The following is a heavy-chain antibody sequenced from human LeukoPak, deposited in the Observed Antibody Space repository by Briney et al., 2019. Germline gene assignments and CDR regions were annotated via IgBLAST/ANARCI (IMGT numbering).Heavy chain of an antibody. V-gene: IGHV1-8*03. Sequence: ASVKVSCKASGYTFSNYDIHWVRQATGQGLEWMGWMNPYSANTGYARNFRGRITITRNTSISTAYMELSSLRSEDTAVYYCARTQHLVLRSPLDPWGQGTLVTVSS. CDR3: ARTQHLVLRSPLDP. J-gene: IGHJ5*02. CDR2: MNPYSANT. CDR1: GYTFSNYD. D-gene: IGHD6-13*01.